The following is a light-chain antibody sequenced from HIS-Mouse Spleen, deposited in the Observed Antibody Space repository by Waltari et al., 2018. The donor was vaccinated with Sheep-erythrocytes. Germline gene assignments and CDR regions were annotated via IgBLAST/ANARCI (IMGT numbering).Light chain of an antibody. CDR3: CSYASSYNHV. CDR1: SSDVGGYNY. CDR2: DVS. J-gene: IGLJ1*01. Sequence: QSALTQPRSVSGSPGQSVTISCPGPSSDVGGYNYVSWYQQHPGKAPKLMIYDVSKRPSGVPDRFSGSKSGNTASLTISGLQAEDEADYYCCSYASSYNHVFATGTKVTVL. V-gene: IGLV2-11*01.